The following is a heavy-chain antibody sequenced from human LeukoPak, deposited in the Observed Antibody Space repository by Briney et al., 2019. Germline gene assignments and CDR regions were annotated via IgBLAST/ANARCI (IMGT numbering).Heavy chain of an antibody. CDR1: RGFISPDH. CDR3: ARLLGGIYSRLDS. CDR2: IFYTWRA. D-gene: IGHD1-26*01. V-gene: IGHV4-59*08. J-gene: IGHJ4*02. Sequence: SETLSLTCTVSRGFISPDHCAWIRQPPGKGLEWIGDIFYTWRARYNPSLESPVTLTVDMCKHQVSPELRDVTAADPSIYYCARLLGGIYSRLDSWGQGSLVTVSS.